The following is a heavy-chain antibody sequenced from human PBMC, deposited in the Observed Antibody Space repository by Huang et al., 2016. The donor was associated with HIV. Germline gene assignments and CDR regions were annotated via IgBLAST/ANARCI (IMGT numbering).Heavy chain of an antibody. D-gene: IGHD1-26*01. CDR2: IHYSATT. CDR3: VRHGMTVGATYLT. Sequence: QLQLQESGPGLVKPSETLSLTCSVSGQPPGKGLEWIASIHYSATTYYNPSLMKRVTISVDTSKGQFSLKVRSVTAADTAVYYCVRHGMTVGATYLTWGQGTLVTVSS. J-gene: IGHJ5*02. CDR1: G. V-gene: IGHV4-39*01.